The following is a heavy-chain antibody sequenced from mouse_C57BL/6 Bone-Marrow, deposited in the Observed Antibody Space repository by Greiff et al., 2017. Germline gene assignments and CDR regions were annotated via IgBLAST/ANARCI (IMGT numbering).Heavy chain of an antibody. CDR3: ARHESYGWYFDV. CDR2: ISRGGSYT. V-gene: IGHV5-6*01. J-gene: IGHJ1*03. Sequence: EVQLQESGGDLVKPGGSLKLSCAASGFTFSSYGMSWVRQTPDKRLEWVATISRGGSYTYYPNSVKGRFTISRDNAKNTLYLQMSSLKSEDTAMYYCARHESYGWYFDVWGTGTTVTVSS. D-gene: IGHD1-1*01. CDR1: GFTFSSYG.